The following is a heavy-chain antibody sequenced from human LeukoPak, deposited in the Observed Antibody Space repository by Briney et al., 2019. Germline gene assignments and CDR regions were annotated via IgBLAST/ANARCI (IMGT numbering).Heavy chain of an antibody. V-gene: IGHV1-2*02. D-gene: IGHD1-26*01. CDR2: INPKSGGT. CDR1: GYTFTGYY. Sequence: ASVTVSCKASGYTFTGYYMHWVRQAPGQGLEWMGWINPKSGGTNYAQKFQGRVTMTRDTSISTAYMELSSLKSDDTAVYYCASSWWELHEARFDYWGQGTLVTVSS. J-gene: IGHJ4*02. CDR3: ASSWWELHEARFDY.